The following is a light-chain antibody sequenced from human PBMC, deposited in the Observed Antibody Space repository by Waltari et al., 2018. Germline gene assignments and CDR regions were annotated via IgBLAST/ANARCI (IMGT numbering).Light chain of an antibody. CDR1: TGPVPSGNF. CDR3: LLFYNGPRV. Sequence: QAVVTQEPSLPVSPGGPCTPPFAPSTGPVPSGNFPYWFQRKPGQAPTTLIYDASKKQSWTPARFSGSLVGGKAALTLSGAQPEDEAEYYCLLFYNGPRVFGGGTKLTVL. V-gene: IGLV7-46*01. CDR2: DAS. J-gene: IGLJ3*02.